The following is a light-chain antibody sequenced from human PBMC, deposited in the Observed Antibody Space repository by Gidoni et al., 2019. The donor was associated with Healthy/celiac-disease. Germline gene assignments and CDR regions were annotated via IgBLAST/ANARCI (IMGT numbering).Light chain of an antibody. J-gene: IGLJ1*01. CDR2: EVS. CDR3: CSYAGSYTYV. Sequence: QSALPQPRSVSGSPGQSVTISCTGTSSDVGGYNYVSWYQQNPGKAPKLMIYEVSKRPSGVPDRFSGSKSGNTASLTISGLQAEDEADYYCCSYAGSYTYVFGTGTKVTVL. V-gene: IGLV2-11*01. CDR1: SSDVGGYNY.